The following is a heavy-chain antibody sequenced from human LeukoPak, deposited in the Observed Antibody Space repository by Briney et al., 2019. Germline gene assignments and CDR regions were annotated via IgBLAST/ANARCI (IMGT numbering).Heavy chain of an antibody. Sequence: GGSLRLSCAASGYTFSPYAMHWVRQAPGKGLRWVAVISSDGGNKYYADSVQGRFTISRDNSKNTLYLQMNSLRAEDTAVYYCAMATYYYDSSGDDAFDIWGQGTMVTVSS. V-gene: IGHV3-30-3*01. CDR2: ISSDGGNK. CDR1: GYTFSPYA. J-gene: IGHJ3*02. D-gene: IGHD3-22*01. CDR3: AMATYYYDSSGDDAFDI.